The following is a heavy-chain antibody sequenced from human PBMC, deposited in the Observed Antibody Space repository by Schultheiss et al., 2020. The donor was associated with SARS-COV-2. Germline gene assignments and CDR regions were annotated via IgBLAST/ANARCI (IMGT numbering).Heavy chain of an antibody. CDR2: IYSGGST. D-gene: IGHD1-26*01. Sequence: GGSLRLSCAASGFTVSNNYMSWVRQAPGKGLEWVSIIYSGGSTHYADSVKGRFTISRDNSKNTLYLQMNSLRAEDTAVYYCARGEDSLYYYYGMDVWGQGTTVTVSS. V-gene: IGHV3-53*05. J-gene: IGHJ6*02. CDR3: ARGEDSLYYYYGMDV. CDR1: GFTVSNNY.